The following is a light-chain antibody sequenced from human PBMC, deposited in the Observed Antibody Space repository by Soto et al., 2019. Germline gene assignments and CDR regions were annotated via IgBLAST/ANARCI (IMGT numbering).Light chain of an antibody. Sequence: DIQMTQSPSSLSASVGDRVTITCRASQGIRSYLAWFQQKPGKAPKSLIYATSILQTGVPSRFSGSGSGTDFTLTINGLQPEDFATYYCQQGYTTRWTFGQGTKVDIK. CDR2: ATS. CDR1: QGIRSY. V-gene: IGKV1-16*01. J-gene: IGKJ1*01. CDR3: QQGYTTRWT.